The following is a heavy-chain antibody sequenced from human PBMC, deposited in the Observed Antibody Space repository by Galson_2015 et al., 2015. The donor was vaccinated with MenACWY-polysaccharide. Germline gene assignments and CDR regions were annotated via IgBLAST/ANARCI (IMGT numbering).Heavy chain of an antibody. CDR2: ISDSGDST. J-gene: IGHJ4*02. CDR3: AKLCSYCSSTSCYDY. Sequence: AVSGFTFSSNAMTWVRQAPGKGLEWVSAISDSGDSTYYADSVKGRFTISRDNSKTTLYLHMNSLRAEDTAVYYCAKLCSYCSSTSCYDYWGQGTLVTVSS. CDR1: GFTFSSNA. D-gene: IGHD2-2*01. V-gene: IGHV3-23*01.